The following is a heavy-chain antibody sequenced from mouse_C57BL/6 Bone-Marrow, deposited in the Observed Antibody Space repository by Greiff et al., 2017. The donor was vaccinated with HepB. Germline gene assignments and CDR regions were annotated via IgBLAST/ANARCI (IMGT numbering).Heavy chain of an antibody. CDR1: GYTFTSYG. D-gene: IGHD2-3*01. V-gene: IGHV1-81*01. J-gene: IGHJ2*01. CDR3: ARDGFYYFDY. CDR2: IYPRSGNT. Sequence: QVQLKESGAELARPGASVKLSCKASGYTFTSYGISWVKQRTGQGLEWIGEIYPRSGNTYYNEKFKGKATLTADKSSSTAYMELRSLTSEDSAVYFCARDGFYYFDYWGQGTTLTVSS.